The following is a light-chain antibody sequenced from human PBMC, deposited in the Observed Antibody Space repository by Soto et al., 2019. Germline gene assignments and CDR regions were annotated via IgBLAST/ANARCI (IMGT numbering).Light chain of an antibody. CDR2: RNN. CDR1: SSNIGSNY. J-gene: IGLJ3*02. CDR3: AAWDDSLGWV. Sequence: QSVLTQPPSASGTPGQRVTISCSGSSSNIGSNYVSWYQQLPGTAPKLLIYRNNQRPSGVPDRFSDSKSGTSASLAISGLRSEDEADYYCAAWDDSLGWVFGGGTQLTVL. V-gene: IGLV1-47*01.